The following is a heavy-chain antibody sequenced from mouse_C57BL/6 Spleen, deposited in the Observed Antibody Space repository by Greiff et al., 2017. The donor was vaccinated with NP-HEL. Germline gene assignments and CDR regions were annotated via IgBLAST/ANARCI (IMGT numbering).Heavy chain of an antibody. V-gene: IGHV1-85*01. CDR3: ARPMGYGSSYPYAMDY. CDR2: IYPRDGST. CDR1: GYTFTSYD. J-gene: IGHJ4*01. Sequence: QVQLKESGPELVKPGASVKLSCKASGYTFTSYDINWVKQRPGQGLEWIGWIYPRDGSTKYNEKFKGKATLTVDTSSSTAYMGLHSLTSEDSAVYFCARPMGYGSSYPYAMDYWGQGTSVTVSS. D-gene: IGHD1-1*01.